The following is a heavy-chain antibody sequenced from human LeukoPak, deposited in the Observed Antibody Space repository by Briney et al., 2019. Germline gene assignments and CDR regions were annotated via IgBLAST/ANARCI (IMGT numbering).Heavy chain of an antibody. CDR3: ARYGYGYFDY. J-gene: IGHJ4*02. CDR1: GGSISSGSYY. D-gene: IGHD5-18*01. CDR2: IYTSGST. Sequence: SETLSLTCTVSGGSISSGSYYWSWIRQPAGKGLEWIGRIYTSGSTNYNLSLKSRVTISLDTSKNQFSLKLTSVTAADTAVCYCARYGYGYFDYWGQGTLVTVSS. V-gene: IGHV4-61*02.